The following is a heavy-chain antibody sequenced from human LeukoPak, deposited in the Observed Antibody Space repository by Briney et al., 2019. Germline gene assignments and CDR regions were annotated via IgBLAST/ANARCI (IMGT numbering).Heavy chain of an antibody. CDR2: IYYSGST. J-gene: IGHJ6*03. CDR3: ARRRVSYYMDV. D-gene: IGHD4-11*01. V-gene: IGHV4-39*01. Sequence: PSETLSLTCTVSGGSISSSSYYWGWIRQPPGKGLDWIGSIYYSGSTYYNPSLKSRFTISVDTSKNQFSLKLSSVTAADTAVYYCARRRVSYYMDVWGKGTTVTVSS. CDR1: GGSISSSSYY.